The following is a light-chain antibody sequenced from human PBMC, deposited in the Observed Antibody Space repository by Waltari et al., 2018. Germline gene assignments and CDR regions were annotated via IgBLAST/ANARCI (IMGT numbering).Light chain of an antibody. CDR2: DVS. CDR1: TSDVGIYHS. V-gene: IGLV2-14*03. J-gene: IGLJ3*02. Sequence: QSALTQPASASGSPGQSITHSGGGATSDVGIYHSVSWYQQQPGLAPKHLSSDVSDRPSGVSDRFSGSKSGNTAFLIISGLQAEDEGDYYCCSYTARDTLVFGGGTKVTVL. CDR3: CSYTARDTLV.